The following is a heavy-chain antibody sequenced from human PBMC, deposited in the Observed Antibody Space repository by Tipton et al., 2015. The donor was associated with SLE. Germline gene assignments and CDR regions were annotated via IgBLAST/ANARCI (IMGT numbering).Heavy chain of an antibody. J-gene: IGHJ4*02. CDR1: GFTLSNYA. Sequence: SLRLSCEGSGFTLSNYAMSWVRQAPGKGLEWVSVVYSGGSTYYTDSVKGRFTMSREASENTLYLQMNSLRVEDSAVYFCAREECSGGSCFDFWGQGTLVTVSS. V-gene: IGHV3-23*03. CDR2: VYSGGST. CDR3: AREECSGGSCFDF. D-gene: IGHD2-15*01.